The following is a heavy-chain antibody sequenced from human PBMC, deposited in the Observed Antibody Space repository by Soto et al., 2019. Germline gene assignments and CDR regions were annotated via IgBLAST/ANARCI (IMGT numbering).Heavy chain of an antibody. CDR2: IYYSGGT. D-gene: IGHD2-15*01. J-gene: IGHJ4*02. CDR3: ARAYCSGGSCYRSGFDF. CDR1: GGSISTYY. Sequence: NPSETLSLTCTVSGGSISTYYWSWIRQPPGKGLEWIGYIYYSGGTNYNPSLKSRVTISVDTSKNQFSLKLSSVTAADTAMYYCARAYCSGGSCYRSGFDFWGQGTLVTVSS. V-gene: IGHV4-59*01.